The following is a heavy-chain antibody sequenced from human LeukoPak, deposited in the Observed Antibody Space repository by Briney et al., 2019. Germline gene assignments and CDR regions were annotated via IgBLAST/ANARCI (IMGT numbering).Heavy chain of an antibody. CDR2: ISSSSSDI. V-gene: IGHV3-48*02. D-gene: IGHD3-10*01. CDR1: GFTFSTNS. Sequence: GGSLRLSCAASGFTFSTNSMNWVRQAPGKGLEWVSYISSSSSDIKYADSVKSRFTISRDNAKNSLYLQVNSLRDEDTAVYYCARDSFSGTTYNPLFDYWGQGTLVTVS. J-gene: IGHJ4*02. CDR3: ARDSFSGTTYNPLFDY.